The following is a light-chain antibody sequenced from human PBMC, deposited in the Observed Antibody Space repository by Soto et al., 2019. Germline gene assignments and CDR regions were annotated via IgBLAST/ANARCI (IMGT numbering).Light chain of an antibody. CDR3: ISYTGSSTSYV. CDR1: SSDVGSYDH. V-gene: IGLV2-14*01. Sequence: QSVMSVDAGGSGSPGQSITISCSGTSSDVGSYDHVAWYQQFPGKTPKLMIYEVSNGPSGVSSRFSGSKSGNTASLTISGLQAEDEADYYCISYTGSSTSYVFGSGTKVTVL. J-gene: IGLJ1*01. CDR2: EVS.